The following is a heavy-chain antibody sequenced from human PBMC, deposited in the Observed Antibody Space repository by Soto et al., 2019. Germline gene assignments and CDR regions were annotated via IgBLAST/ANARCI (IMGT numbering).Heavy chain of an antibody. Sequence: QSQTLSLTCAISGDSVSSNSAAWNWIRQSPSRGLEWLGRTYYRSKWYNDYAVSVKSRITINPDTSKNQFSLQLNSVTPEDTAVYYCAIGYCSSTSCYTAFDIWGQGTMVTVSS. CDR3: AIGYCSSTSCYTAFDI. CDR2: TYYRSKWYN. CDR1: GDSVSSNSAA. D-gene: IGHD2-2*02. J-gene: IGHJ3*02. V-gene: IGHV6-1*01.